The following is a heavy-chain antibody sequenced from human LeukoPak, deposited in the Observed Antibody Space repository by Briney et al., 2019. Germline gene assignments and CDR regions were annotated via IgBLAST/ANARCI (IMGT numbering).Heavy chain of an antibody. D-gene: IGHD6-19*01. CDR3: ARAGYSSALDY. J-gene: IGHJ4*02. CDR2: INHSGST. V-gene: IGHV4-34*01. Sequence: SETLSLTCAVYGGSFSGYYWSWIRQPPGKGLEWIGEINHSGSTNYNPSLKSRVTISVDTSKNQFSLKLSSVTAADTAVYYCARAGYSSALDYWGRGTLVTVSS. CDR1: GGSFSGYY.